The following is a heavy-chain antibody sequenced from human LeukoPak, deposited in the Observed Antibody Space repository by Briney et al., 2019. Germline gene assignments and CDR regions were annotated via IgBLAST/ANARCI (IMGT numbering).Heavy chain of an antibody. J-gene: IGHJ4*02. Sequence: ASVKVSCKASGYTFTSYYMHWVRQAPGQGLEWIGIINPSGGSTSYAQKFQGRVTMTRDTSTSTVYMELSSLRSEYTAVYYCARDRNDFHWLFDGGQGTLVTVST. CDR1: GYTFTSYY. CDR2: INPSGGST. CDR3: ARDRNDFHWLFD. D-gene: IGHD3-9*01. V-gene: IGHV1-46*01.